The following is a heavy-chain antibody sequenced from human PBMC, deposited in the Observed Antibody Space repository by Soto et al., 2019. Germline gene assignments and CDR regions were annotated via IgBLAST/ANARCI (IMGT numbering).Heavy chain of an antibody. Sequence: EVQLLESGGGLVQPGGSLRLSCAASGFTFSSFAMSWVRQAPGKGLEWVSGISGSGGSTYYADSVEGRFTISRDNSKNTLYLQMNSLRGEDTAVYYCAKDRKSGSGWYWDYWSQGTLVTVSS. CDR3: AKDRKSGSGWYWDY. D-gene: IGHD6-19*01. CDR2: ISGSGGST. CDR1: GFTFSSFA. V-gene: IGHV3-23*01. J-gene: IGHJ4*02.